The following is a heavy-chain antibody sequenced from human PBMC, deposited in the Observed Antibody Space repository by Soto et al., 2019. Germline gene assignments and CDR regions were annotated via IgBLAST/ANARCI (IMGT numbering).Heavy chain of an antibody. CDR2: IYYNGTT. CDR1: GASVTSGTYY. D-gene: IGHD3-10*01. J-gene: IGHJ6*02. Sequence: VQLLESGPGLAKPSETFSLTCSVSGASVTSGTYYWNWIRRPPGKGLEWIGYIYYNGTTAYIPSLKGRVTIAMDTSKNQFSLRLASVTAADTAAYYCAAAVVGFYDSRRDNYFYGMDVWGPGTTVTVS. CDR3: AAAVVGFYDSRRDNYFYGMDV. V-gene: IGHV4-61*01.